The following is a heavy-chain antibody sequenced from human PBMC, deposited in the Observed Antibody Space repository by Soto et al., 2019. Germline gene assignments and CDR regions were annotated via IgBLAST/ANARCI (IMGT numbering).Heavy chain of an antibody. Sequence: GGSLRLSCAASGFPFSSYAMSWVRQAPGKGLEWVSAISGSGGSTYYADSVKGRFTISRDNSKNTLYLQMNSLRAEDTAVYYCVTTSYYYYGMDVWGQGTTVTVSS. V-gene: IGHV3-23*01. CDR2: ISGSGGST. J-gene: IGHJ6*02. CDR1: GFPFSSYA. D-gene: IGHD3-16*01. CDR3: VTTSYYYYGMDV.